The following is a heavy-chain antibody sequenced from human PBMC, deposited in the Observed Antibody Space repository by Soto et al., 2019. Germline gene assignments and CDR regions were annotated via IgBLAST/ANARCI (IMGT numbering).Heavy chain of an antibody. CDR1: GGSVSSGSYY. CDR3: ARDTHYCGMDV. CDR2: IYYSGST. Sequence: PSETLSLTCTVSGGSVSSGSYYWSWIRQPPGKGLEWIGYIYYSGSTNYNPSLKSRVTISVDTSKNQFSLKLSSVTAADTAVYYCARDTHYCGMDVWGQGTTVTVSS. V-gene: IGHV4-61*01. J-gene: IGHJ6*02.